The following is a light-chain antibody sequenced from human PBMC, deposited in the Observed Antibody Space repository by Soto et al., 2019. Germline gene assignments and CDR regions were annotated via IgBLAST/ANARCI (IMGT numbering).Light chain of an antibody. CDR3: EQYSNRPPWT. V-gene: IGKV3-15*01. J-gene: IGKJ1*01. Sequence: EVVMTQSPATLSVSPGDRATLSCRASQSVNINVAWYQQKPGQAPRLLIYSASTRATGIADRFSGTGSGTEFTLAISSLQSEDFAVYYCEQYSNRPPWTSGQGTKVEIK. CDR2: SAS. CDR1: QSVNIN.